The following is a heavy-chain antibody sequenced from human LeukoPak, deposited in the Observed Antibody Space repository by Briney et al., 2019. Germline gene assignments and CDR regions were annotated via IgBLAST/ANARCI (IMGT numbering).Heavy chain of an antibody. CDR2: IIPIFGTA. Sequence: SVKVSCKASGGTFSSYAISWVRQAPGQGLEWMGRIIPIFGTANYAQKFQGRVTITTDESTSTVYMELSSLRSEDTAVYYCARDFDDYYDSSYFDYWGQGTLVTVSS. CDR3: ARDFDDYYDSSYFDY. J-gene: IGHJ4*02. V-gene: IGHV1-69*05. D-gene: IGHD3-22*01. CDR1: GGTFSSYA.